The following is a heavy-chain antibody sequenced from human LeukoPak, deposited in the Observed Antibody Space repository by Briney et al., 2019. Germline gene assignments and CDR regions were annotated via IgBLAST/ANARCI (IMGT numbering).Heavy chain of an antibody. V-gene: IGHV5-51*01. Sequence: GESLKISCKGSGYSFTSYWIGWVRQMPWKGLEWMGIIYPGDSDTRYSPSFQGQVTISADKSISTAYLQWSSLKASDIAMYYCARRGDYYDSSGYYSYWGQGTLVTVSS. CDR3: ARRGDYYDSSGYYSY. J-gene: IGHJ4*02. CDR1: GYSFTSYW. CDR2: IYPGDSDT. D-gene: IGHD3-22*01.